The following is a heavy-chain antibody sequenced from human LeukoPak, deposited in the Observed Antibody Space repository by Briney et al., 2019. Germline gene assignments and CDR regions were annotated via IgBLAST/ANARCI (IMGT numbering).Heavy chain of an antibody. CDR3: ARDLVGVRFNP. D-gene: IGHD2-8*01. CDR1: GFIFSSYE. J-gene: IGHJ5*02. CDR2: ITNNGNTI. V-gene: IGHV3-48*03. Sequence: PGGSLRLSCAASGFIFSSYEMNWVRQAPGKGLEWISKITNNGNTIYYADSVKGRFTISRDNAKNSLYLQMNNLRVEDTAVYYCARDLVGVRFNPWGQGTLVTVSS.